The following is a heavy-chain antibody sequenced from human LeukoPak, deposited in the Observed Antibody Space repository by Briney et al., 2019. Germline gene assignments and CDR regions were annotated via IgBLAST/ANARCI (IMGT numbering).Heavy chain of an antibody. Sequence: KPSQTLSLTCTVSGGSISSGGYYWSWIRQPPGKGLEWIGYIYHSGSTYYNPSLKSRVTISVDRSKNQFSLKLSSVTAADTAVYYCAGTYYDILTEKYGGMDVWGQGTTVTVSS. CDR2: IYHSGST. CDR3: AGTYYDILTEKYGGMDV. V-gene: IGHV4-30-2*01. J-gene: IGHJ6*02. CDR1: GGSISSGGYY. D-gene: IGHD3-9*01.